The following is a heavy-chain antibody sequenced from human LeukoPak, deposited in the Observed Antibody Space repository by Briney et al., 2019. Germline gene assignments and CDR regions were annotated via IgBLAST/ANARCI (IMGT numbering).Heavy chain of an antibody. CDR3: ARRGGSGIRGDYYFDY. V-gene: IGHV4-39*01. D-gene: IGHD3-10*01. J-gene: IGHJ4*02. Sequence: PSETLSLTCTVSGGSISSSSYYWGWIRQTPGKGLEWIGGIDYSGSIYYNPSLRSRVTISADTSQNQFSLKLSSVTAADTAVYYCARRGGSGIRGDYYFDYWGQGTLVTVSS. CDR1: GGSISSSSYY. CDR2: IDYSGSI.